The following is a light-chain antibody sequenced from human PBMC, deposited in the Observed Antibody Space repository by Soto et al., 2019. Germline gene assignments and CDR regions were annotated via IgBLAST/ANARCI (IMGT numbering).Light chain of an antibody. Sequence: QSALTQPRSVSGSPGQSVTISCTGTSSDVGDYNFVSWYQQHPGKVPKLIIFDVTKRPSGVPDRFSGSKSGDTASLTISGLQAEDEADYYCCSYAGSYTLILGGGTKVTVL. CDR3: CSYAGSYTLI. CDR1: SSDVGDYNF. J-gene: IGLJ2*01. V-gene: IGLV2-11*01. CDR2: DVT.